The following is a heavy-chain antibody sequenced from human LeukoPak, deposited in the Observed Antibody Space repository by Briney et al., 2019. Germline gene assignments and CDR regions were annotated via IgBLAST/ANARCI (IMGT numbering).Heavy chain of an antibody. D-gene: IGHD2-8*01. J-gene: IGHJ6*03. Sequence: SETLSLTCTVSGGSISSSSYYWGWIRQPPGKGLEWIGSIYYSGSTYYNPSLKSRVTISVDTSKNQFSLKLSSVTAADTAVYYCARAGRCTNGVCYTYYYYYMDVWGKGTTVTVSS. CDR2: IYYSGST. CDR3: ARAGRCTNGVCYTYYYYYMDV. CDR1: GGSISSSSYY. V-gene: IGHV4-39*07.